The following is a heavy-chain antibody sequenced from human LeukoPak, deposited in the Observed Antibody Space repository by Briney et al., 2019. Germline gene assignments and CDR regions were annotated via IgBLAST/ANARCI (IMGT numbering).Heavy chain of an antibody. D-gene: IGHD3-10*01. V-gene: IGHV4-39*01. CDR2: IYYSGST. J-gene: IGHJ4*02. Sequence: KASETLSLTCTVSGGSISSSSYYWGWIRQPPGKGLEWIGSIYYSGSTYYNPSLKSRVTISVDTSKNQFSLKLSSVTAADTAVYYCARHSRGEGTPSDYWGQGTLVIVSS. CDR3: ARHSRGEGTPSDY. CDR1: GGSISSSSYY.